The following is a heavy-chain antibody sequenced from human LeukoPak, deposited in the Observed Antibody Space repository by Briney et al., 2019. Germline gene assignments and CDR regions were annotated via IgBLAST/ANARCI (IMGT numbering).Heavy chain of an antibody. J-gene: IGHJ6*02. V-gene: IGHV1-2*02. D-gene: IGHD2-15*01. CDR2: INPNSGGT. CDR3: ARGTVVVVAARTAYYYYGMDV. CDR1: GYTFTGYY. Sequence: ASVKVSCKASGYTFTGYYMHWVRQAPGQGLEWMGWINPNSGGTNYAQKFQGRVTMTRDTSISTAYMELSRLRSDDTAVYYCARGTVVVVAARTAYYYYGMDVWGQGTLVTVSS.